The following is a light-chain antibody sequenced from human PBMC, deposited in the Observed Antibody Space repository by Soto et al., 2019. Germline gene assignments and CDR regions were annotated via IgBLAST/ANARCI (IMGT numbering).Light chain of an antibody. J-gene: IGLJ1*01. CDR3: NSYTTTSTYV. CDR1: SSDVGHYTR. Sequence: QSVLAHPPSVSGYPGQTVTISCTGTSSDVGHYTRVSWYQQPPGTAPKLMIYEVTNRPSGVSNRFSGSKSGNTASLTISGLQAEDEADYYCNSYTTTSTYVFGTGTQVTVL. V-gene: IGLV2-18*02. CDR2: EVT.